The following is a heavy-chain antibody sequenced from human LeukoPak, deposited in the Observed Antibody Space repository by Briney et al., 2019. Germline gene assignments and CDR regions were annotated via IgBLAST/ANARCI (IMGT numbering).Heavy chain of an antibody. CDR3: ARRRVVPAAIMYYYYYMDV. CDR2: IYTSGST. CDR1: GGSISSYY. J-gene: IGHJ6*03. D-gene: IGHD2-2*01. Sequence: SETLSLTCTVSGGSISSYYWSWIRQPPGKGLEWIGYIYTSGSTNYNPSLKSRVTISVDTSKNQFSLKLSSVTAADTAVYYCARRRVVPAAIMYYYYYMDVWGRGTTVSVSS. V-gene: IGHV4-4*09.